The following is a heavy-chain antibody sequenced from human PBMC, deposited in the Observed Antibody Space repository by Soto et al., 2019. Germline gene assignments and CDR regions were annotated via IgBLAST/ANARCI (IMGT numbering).Heavy chain of an antibody. J-gene: IGHJ4*02. D-gene: IGHD2-15*01. CDR2: INHSGST. CDR3: ARTPTLGYCSGGSCYPRRYFDY. V-gene: IGHV4-34*01. Sequence: SETLSLTCAVYGGSFIGYYWSWIRQPPGKGLEWIGEINHSGSTNYNPSLKSRVTISVDTSKNQFSLKLSSVTAADTAVYYCARTPTLGYCSGGSCYPRRYFDYWGQGTLVTVSS. CDR1: GGSFIGYY.